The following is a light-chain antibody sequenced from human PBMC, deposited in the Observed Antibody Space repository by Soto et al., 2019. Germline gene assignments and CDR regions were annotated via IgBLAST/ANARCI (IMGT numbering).Light chain of an antibody. V-gene: IGKV1-5*01. CDR3: QHYNGYSTWT. J-gene: IGKJ1*01. CDR1: QSISRW. Sequence: DIQMTQSPSTLSASVGDRVTITCRASQSISRWLAWYQQKSGKAPKVLIWDATTLHRGVPSRFSGSGSGTEFTLTISSLQPDDFATYYCQHYNGYSTWTFGQGTKVEIK. CDR2: DAT.